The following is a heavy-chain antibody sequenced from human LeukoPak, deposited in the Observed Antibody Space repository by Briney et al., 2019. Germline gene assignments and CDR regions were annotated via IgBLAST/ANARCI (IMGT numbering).Heavy chain of an antibody. V-gene: IGHV3-30*18. CDR1: GFTFSSHG. CDR2: ISYDGRQK. CDR3: ANETCGGDCSQDYLDY. D-gene: IGHD2-21*02. Sequence: QPGRSLRLSCAASGFTFSSHGMHWVRQAPGEGLEWVAVISYDGRQKYYADSVKGRFTITRDNSKNTVYVQMNSLRAEDTAVYYCANETCGGDCSQDYLDYWGQGTLVTVSS. J-gene: IGHJ4*02.